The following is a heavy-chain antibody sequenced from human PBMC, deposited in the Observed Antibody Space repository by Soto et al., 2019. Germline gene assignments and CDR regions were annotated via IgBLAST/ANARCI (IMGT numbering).Heavy chain of an antibody. CDR2: ISYDGSNK. CDR3: ARDGKAARPQRNYYYCGMDV. V-gene: IGHV3-30-3*01. Sequence: GGSLRLSCAASGFTFSSYAMHWVRQAPGKGLELVAVISYDGSNKYYADSVKGRFTISRDNSKNTLYLQMNSLRAEDTAVYYCARDGKAARPQRNYYYCGMDVWGQGTTVTVYS. D-gene: IGHD6-6*01. CDR1: GFTFSSYA. J-gene: IGHJ6*02.